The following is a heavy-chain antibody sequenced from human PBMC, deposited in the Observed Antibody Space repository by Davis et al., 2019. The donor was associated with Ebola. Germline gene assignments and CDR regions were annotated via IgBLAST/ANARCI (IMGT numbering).Heavy chain of an antibody. CDR1: GFTFSSYW. Sequence: GESLKISCAASGFTFSSYWMSWVRQTPVKGLEWVANIKPDGSEKYYVDSMKGRFTISRDNARNSLYLQMNSLRAEDTVVYYCARGDYHDSSSYFIDAFDIWGQGTMVTVSS. CDR3: ARGDYHDSSSYFIDAFDI. J-gene: IGHJ3*02. V-gene: IGHV3-7*03. D-gene: IGHD3-22*01. CDR2: IKPDGSEK.